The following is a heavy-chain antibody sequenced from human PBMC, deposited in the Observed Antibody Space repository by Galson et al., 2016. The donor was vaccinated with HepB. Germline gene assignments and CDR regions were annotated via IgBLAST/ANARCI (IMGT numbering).Heavy chain of an antibody. Sequence: SLRLSCAVSGFTFNNVWMSWVRQAPGKGLEWVGRIKSKTDGGTADYAAPVKGRFTMSRDDAINTLYLHMNSLKTEDTGVYYCTTHPDYEILARKYYGMDVWGQGTTVTVSS. CDR2: IKSKTDGGTA. CDR3: TTHPDYEILARKYYGMDV. D-gene: IGHD3-9*01. J-gene: IGHJ6*02. CDR1: GFTFNNVW. V-gene: IGHV3-15*01.